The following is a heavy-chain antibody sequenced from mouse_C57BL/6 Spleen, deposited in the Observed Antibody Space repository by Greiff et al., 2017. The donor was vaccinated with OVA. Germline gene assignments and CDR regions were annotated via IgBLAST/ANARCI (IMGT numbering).Heavy chain of an antibody. Sequence: VKLVESGGDLVKPGGSLKLSCAASGFTFSSYGMSWVRQTPDKRLEWVATISSGGSYTYYPDSVKGRFTISRDNAKNTLYLQMSSLKSEDTAMYYCARPSTVVARGFAYWGQGTLVTVSA. CDR1: GFTFSSYG. CDR2: ISSGGSYT. D-gene: IGHD1-1*01. V-gene: IGHV5-6*02. J-gene: IGHJ3*01. CDR3: ARPSTVVARGFAY.